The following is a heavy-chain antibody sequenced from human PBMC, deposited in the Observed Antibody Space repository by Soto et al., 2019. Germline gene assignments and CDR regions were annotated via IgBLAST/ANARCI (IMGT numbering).Heavy chain of an antibody. D-gene: IGHD6-19*01. V-gene: IGHV1-69*14. CDR2: IIPIFGTA. CDR3: ATIGIAVAGPVFDY. CDR1: VGTFSSYA. J-gene: IGHJ4*02. Sequence: QVQLVQSWSEVKNPGSSVKVSCKASVGTFSSYAISWVRQAPGQGLEWMGGIIPIFGTANYAQKFQGRVKITADTSKSTAYMELSSLRSEDTAVYYCATIGIAVAGPVFDYWGKGTLVTVSS.